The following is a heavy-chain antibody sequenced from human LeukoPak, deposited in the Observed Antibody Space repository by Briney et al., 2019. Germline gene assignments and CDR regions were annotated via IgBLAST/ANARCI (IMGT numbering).Heavy chain of an antibody. V-gene: IGHV4-30-2*01. CDR2: IHQRGST. D-gene: IGHD2/OR15-2a*01. Sequence: SETLSLTCSVSGGSTGGGDYSISSGGYYWSWVRQPPGKGLEWIGHIHQRGSTYYNPSLKSRVTISVDRPKNQVSLKLIAMTAADTAVYYCARIHFQFYYMDVWGKGTTVTVSS. CDR1: GGSTGGGDYSISSGGYY. CDR3: ARIHFQFYYMDV. J-gene: IGHJ6*03.